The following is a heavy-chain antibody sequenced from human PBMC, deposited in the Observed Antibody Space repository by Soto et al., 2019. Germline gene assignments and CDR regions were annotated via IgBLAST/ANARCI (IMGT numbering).Heavy chain of an antibody. Sequence: GGSLRLSCAASGFTFSSYGIHWVRQAPGKGLEWLAFISHGGSKTNYADSVKGRFTISRDNSKDSVYLQMNSLRAEDTAVYYCTRELGATGYWGQGTLVTVSS. CDR3: TRELGATGY. D-gene: IGHD1-26*01. CDR1: GFTFSSYG. CDR2: ISHGGSKT. V-gene: IGHV3-30*03. J-gene: IGHJ4*02.